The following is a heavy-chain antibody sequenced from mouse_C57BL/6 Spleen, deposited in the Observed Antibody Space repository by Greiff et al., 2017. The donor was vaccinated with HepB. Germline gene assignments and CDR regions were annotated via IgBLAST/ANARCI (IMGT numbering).Heavy chain of an antibody. CDR2: IYPRAGST. D-gene: IGHD5-1*01. V-gene: IGHV1-78*01. Sequence: VQLQQSDAELVKPGASVKISCKVSGYTFTDHTIHWMKPRPDQGLEWIGYIYPRAGSTKYNEKFKGKGTLTGDKSSSTAYMQLHGLTYEDSVVYFCARSGTFHAYWGQGTLVTVAA. CDR3: ARSGTFHAY. J-gene: IGHJ3*01. CDR1: GYTFTDHT.